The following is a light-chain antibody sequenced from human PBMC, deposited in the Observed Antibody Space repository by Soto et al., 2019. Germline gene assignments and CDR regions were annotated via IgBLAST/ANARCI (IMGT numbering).Light chain of an antibody. CDR1: QSVSNN. CDR2: DAF. CDR3: QQYNNWPYT. V-gene: IGKV3-15*01. J-gene: IGKJ2*01. Sequence: DIVMTQSPANLSVSPGERATLSCRASQSVSNNLAWYQQKVGQAPRLLIYDAFTRAAGIPARFSGSGSGTEFTLTISSLQSEDFALYYCQQYNNWPYTFGQGTKLDIK.